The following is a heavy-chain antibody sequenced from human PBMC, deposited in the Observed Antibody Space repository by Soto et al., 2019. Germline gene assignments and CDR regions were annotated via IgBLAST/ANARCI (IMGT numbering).Heavy chain of an antibody. D-gene: IGHD6-19*01. J-gene: IGHJ4*02. CDR3: ARAVAVPADFDY. CDR2: INAGNGNT. Sequence: VASVKVSCKASGYTFTGYAMHWVRQAPGQRLEWMGWINAGNGNTKYSQKFQGRVTITRDTSASAAYMELSSLSSEDTAVYYCARAVAVPADFDYWGQGTLVT. CDR1: GYTFTGYA. V-gene: IGHV1-3*01.